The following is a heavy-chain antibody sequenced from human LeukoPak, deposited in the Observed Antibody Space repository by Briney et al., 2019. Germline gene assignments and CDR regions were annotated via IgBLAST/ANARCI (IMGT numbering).Heavy chain of an antibody. D-gene: IGHD2-21*02. J-gene: IGHJ4*02. CDR1: GFTFSDYY. V-gene: IGHV3-11*06. Sequence: PGGSLRLSCAASGFTFSDYYMSWIRQAPGKGLEWVSYISSSSSYTNYADSVKGRFTISRDNAKNSQYLQMNSLRAEDTAVYYCARVPYRYCGGDCYLFDYWGQGTLVTVSS. CDR3: ARVPYRYCGGDCYLFDY. CDR2: ISSSSSYT.